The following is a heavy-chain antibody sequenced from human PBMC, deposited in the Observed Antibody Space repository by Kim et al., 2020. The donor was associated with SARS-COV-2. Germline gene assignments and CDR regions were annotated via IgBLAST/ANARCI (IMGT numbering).Heavy chain of an antibody. CDR2: ISFDGSNK. Sequence: GGSLRLSCAASGFTFTNYGFHWVRQAPGKGPEWLTLISFDGSNKYYADSVKGRFIISRDDSKNTLYLQMNSLRAEDTALYYCARDPSLRVTTDFWGLGTLVTISS. V-gene: IGHV3-30*03. D-gene: IGHD4-17*01. CDR1: GFTFTNYG. J-gene: IGHJ4*02. CDR3: ARDPSLRVTTDF.